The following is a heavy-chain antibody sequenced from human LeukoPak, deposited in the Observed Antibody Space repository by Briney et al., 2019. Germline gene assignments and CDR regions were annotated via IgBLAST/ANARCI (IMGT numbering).Heavy chain of an antibody. D-gene: IGHD3-3*01. V-gene: IGHV3-7*01. Sequence: GGSLRLSCAASGFTFSSYRMSWVRQAPGKGLEWVANIKQDGSEKYYVDSVKGRFTISRDNAKNSLYLQMNSLRAEDTAVYYCAKDPFDFWSGYYPDYWGQGTLVTVSS. CDR1: GFTFSSYR. J-gene: IGHJ4*02. CDR2: IKQDGSEK. CDR3: AKDPFDFWSGYYPDY.